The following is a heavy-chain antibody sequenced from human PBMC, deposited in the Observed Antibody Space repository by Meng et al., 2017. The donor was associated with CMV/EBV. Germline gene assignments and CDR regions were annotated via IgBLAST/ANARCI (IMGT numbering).Heavy chain of an antibody. CDR2: ISSSGSTT. CDR3: ARGSRTVTYYYYGMDV. CDR1: GFTFSDYY. D-gene: IGHD4-11*01. J-gene: IGHJ6*02. V-gene: IGHV3-11*01. Sequence: GGSLRLSCAASGFTFSDYYMSWIRQAPGKGLEWVSYISSSGSTTYYADSVKGRFTISRDNAKNSLYLQMNSLRAEDTAVYYCARGSRTVTYYYYGMDVWGQGTTVTVSS.